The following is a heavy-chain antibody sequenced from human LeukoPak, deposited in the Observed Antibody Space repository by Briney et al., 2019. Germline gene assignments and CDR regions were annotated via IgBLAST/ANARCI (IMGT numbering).Heavy chain of an antibody. V-gene: IGHV4-39*07. CDR3: AREYTGDYYGSGRVFDY. Sequence: SETLSLTCTVSGDSISSSSYYWGWIRQPPGKGLEWIGNIYYSGSTYYNPSLKSRVTISIDTSKNQFSLKLSSVTAADTAVYYCAREYTGDYYGSGRVFDYWGQGTLVTVSS. CDR1: GDSISSSSYY. J-gene: IGHJ4*02. D-gene: IGHD3-10*01. CDR2: IYYSGST.